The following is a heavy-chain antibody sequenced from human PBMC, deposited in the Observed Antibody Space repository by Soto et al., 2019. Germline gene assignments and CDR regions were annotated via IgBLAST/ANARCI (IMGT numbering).Heavy chain of an antibody. CDR3: AAGGVLPRYY. V-gene: IGHV4-30-2*01. Sequence: QLQLQESGSGLVKPSQTLSLTCAVSGGSISSGGYSWSWIRQPPGKGLEWIGYIYHSGSTYYNPSRKRRVTRSVDRSKNQFSPKLSSVTAADTAVYYCAAGGVLPRYYWGQGTLVTVSS. CDR1: GGSISSGGYS. D-gene: IGHD2-15*01. CDR2: IYHSGST. J-gene: IGHJ4*02.